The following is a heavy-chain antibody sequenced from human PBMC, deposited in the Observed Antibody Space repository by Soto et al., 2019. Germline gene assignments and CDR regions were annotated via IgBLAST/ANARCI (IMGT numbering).Heavy chain of an antibody. Sequence: PGGSLRLSCVVSGFPFSDYWMSWVRLATGKGLEWVANIKEDGSEKHFVDSVKGRFSISRDNAKNSLYLQMNSLRADDTAVYYCARDHLGKCSGGNCHWSEYFDNWGQGPRSPSPQ. J-gene: IGHJ4*02. V-gene: IGHV3-7*04. CDR2: IKEDGSEK. CDR3: ARDHLGKCSGGNCHWSEYFDN. D-gene: IGHD2-15*01. CDR1: GFPFSDYW.